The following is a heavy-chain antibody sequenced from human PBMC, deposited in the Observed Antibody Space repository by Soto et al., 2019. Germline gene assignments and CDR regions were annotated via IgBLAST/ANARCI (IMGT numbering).Heavy chain of an antibody. Sequence: EVQLVESGGGLIQPGGSLRLSCAASGFTVSSNYMSWVRQPPGKGLEWVSVIYSGGSTYYADSVKGRFTISRDNSKNTLYLQMNSLRAEDTAVYYCARDVERSGRLEYFQHWGQGTLGTVSS. J-gene: IGHJ1*01. CDR2: IYSGGST. CDR3: ARDVERSGRLEYFQH. CDR1: GFTVSSNY. V-gene: IGHV3-53*01. D-gene: IGHD3-3*01.